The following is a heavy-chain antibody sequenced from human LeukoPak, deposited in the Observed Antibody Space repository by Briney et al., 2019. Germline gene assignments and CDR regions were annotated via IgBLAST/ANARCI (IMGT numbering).Heavy chain of an antibody. CDR1: GGSFSGYY. J-gene: IGHJ3*02. Sequence: SETLSLTCAVYGGSFSGYYWGWVRQPPGKALEWIGNIFYSRSTYYSPSLKSRVTISLDTSRNQFSLKLNSVTAADTAVYYCAKSNGYGLIDIWGQGTMVTVSS. CDR2: IFYSRST. V-gene: IGHV4-34*12. D-gene: IGHD3-22*01. CDR3: AKSNGYGLIDI.